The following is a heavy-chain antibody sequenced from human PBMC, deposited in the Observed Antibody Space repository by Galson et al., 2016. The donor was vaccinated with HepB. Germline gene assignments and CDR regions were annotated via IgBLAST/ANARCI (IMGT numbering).Heavy chain of an antibody. CDR2: MYYSGST. V-gene: IGHV4-39*01. CDR3: ARHPPSGYYYYGLDV. J-gene: IGHJ6*02. Sequence: SETLSPTCSVSCASASSHYWGWTRQPPGKGMGWIGCMYYSGSTNNNPSLKSRVPISVDTAKNQYSLNLKSVTAADTAVYYCARHPPSGYYYYGLDVWGQGTTVTVSS. CDR1: CASASSHY. D-gene: IGHD1-26*01.